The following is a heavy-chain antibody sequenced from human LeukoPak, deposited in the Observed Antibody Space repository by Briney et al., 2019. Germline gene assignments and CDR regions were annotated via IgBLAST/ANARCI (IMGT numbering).Heavy chain of an antibody. D-gene: IGHD3-10*01. CDR1: GYIFSGYY. J-gene: IGHJ6*04. V-gene: IGHV1-2*02. CDR3: AKSGDSNYCPDV. CDR2: VNPNTGDT. Sequence: ASVKVSCKASGYIFSGYYVHWVRQAPGRGLEWLGWVNPNTGDTNSAQKFQGRVTMTRDLSTTTAYMELFSLTYDDTAVYFCAKSGDSNYCPDVWGKGTTVTVSS.